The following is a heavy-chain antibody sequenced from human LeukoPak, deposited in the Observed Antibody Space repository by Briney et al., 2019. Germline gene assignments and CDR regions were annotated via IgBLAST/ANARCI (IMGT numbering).Heavy chain of an antibody. J-gene: IGHJ5*02. Sequence: SETLSLTCTVSGGSISSHYWSWVRQPPGKGLEWIGYIYYSGSTNYNPSLKSRVTISVDTSKNQFSLKLSSVTAADTAVYYCARVPYYYDSSGYYPWGQGTLVAVSS. D-gene: IGHD3-22*01. CDR1: GGSISSHY. V-gene: IGHV4-59*11. CDR3: ARVPYYYDSSGYYP. CDR2: IYYSGST.